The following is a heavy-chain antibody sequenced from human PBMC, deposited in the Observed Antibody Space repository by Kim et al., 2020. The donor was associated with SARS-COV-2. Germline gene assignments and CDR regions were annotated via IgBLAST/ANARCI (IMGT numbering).Heavy chain of an antibody. Sequence: SETLSLTCAVSGGSISSGGYSWSWIRQPPGKGLEWIGYIYHSGSTYYNPSLKSRVTISVDRSKNQFSLKLSSVTAADTAVYYCARSGDYDILTGYYRAYAFDIWGQGTMVTVSS. CDR3: ARSGDYDILTGYYRAYAFDI. D-gene: IGHD3-9*01. CDR1: GGSISSGGYS. J-gene: IGHJ3*02. CDR2: IYHSGST. V-gene: IGHV4-30-2*01.